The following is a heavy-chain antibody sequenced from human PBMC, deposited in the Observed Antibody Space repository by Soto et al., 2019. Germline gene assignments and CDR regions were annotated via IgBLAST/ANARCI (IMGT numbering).Heavy chain of an antibody. CDR1: GYTFSRYG. Sequence: QGQLVQSGPEVKKPGVSVNVSSKASGYTFSRYGISWVRQAPGQGLEWMGWISGYNGDTKYAQKVQGRVTMTIDTSTYTAYMELRSLTSDDTAIYYCAKNGQPPYYYYGMDVWGQGTTVTVSS. J-gene: IGHJ6*02. D-gene: IGHD2-8*01. CDR3: AKNGQPPYYYYGMDV. CDR2: ISGYNGDT. V-gene: IGHV1-18*01.